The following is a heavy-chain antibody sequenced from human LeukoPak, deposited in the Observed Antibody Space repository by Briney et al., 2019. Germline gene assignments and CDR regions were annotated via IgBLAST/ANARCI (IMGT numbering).Heavy chain of an antibody. V-gene: IGHV4-39*07. CDR1: GGSISSSSYY. Sequence: PSETLSLTCTLSGGSISSSSYYWGWIRQPPGKGLKWIGSIYYSGSTYYNPSLKSRVTISVDTSKNQFSLKLSSVTAADTAVYYCASWGKIAVAGTSFGFDYWGQGTLVTVSS. CDR2: IYYSGST. D-gene: IGHD6-19*01. CDR3: ASWGKIAVAGTSFGFDY. J-gene: IGHJ4*02.